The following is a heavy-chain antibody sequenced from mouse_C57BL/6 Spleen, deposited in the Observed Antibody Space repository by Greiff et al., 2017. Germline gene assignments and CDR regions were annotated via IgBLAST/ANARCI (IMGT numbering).Heavy chain of an antibody. J-gene: IGHJ3*01. V-gene: IGHV1-72*01. CDR2: IDPNSGGT. CDR1: GYTFTSYW. CDR3: SREEKAGTFAY. D-gene: IGHD4-1*01. Sequence: QVQLKQPGAELVKPGASVKLSCKASGYTFTSYWMHWVKQRPGRGLEWIGRIDPNSGGTKYNEKFKSKATLTVDQPSSTAYMQLSSLRSEDATVYYCSREEKAGTFAYWGQGTLVTVSA.